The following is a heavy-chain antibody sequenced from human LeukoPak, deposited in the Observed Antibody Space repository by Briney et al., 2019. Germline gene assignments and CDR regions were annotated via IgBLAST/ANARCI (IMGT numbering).Heavy chain of an antibody. CDR1: GGSISSNW. CDR2: IQHSGRT. D-gene: IGHD2-21*01. Sequence: SETLSLTCAVSGGSISSNWWSWVRQPPGKGLEWIGEIQHSGRTNYNPSLKSRVTISVDKSKNQFSLNLYSVTAADTAMYYCARDESDFCKVAYWGQGTLVIVSS. CDR3: ARDESDFCKVAY. V-gene: IGHV4-4*02. J-gene: IGHJ4*02.